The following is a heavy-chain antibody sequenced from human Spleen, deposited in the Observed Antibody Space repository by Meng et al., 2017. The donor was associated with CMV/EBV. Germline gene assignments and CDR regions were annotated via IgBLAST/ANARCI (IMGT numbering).Heavy chain of an antibody. D-gene: IGHD4-23*01. CDR2: INPNSGGT. CDR1: GYTFTDYY. Sequence: ASVKVSCKASGYTFTDYYMHWVRQAPGQGLEWMGWINPNSGGTNYAQKFQGRVTMTRDTSTSTAYIELASDDTAIYYCARTPTGGGYSAPFGMDVWGQGTTVTVSS. J-gene: IGHJ6*02. CDR3: ARTPTGGGYSAPFGMDV. V-gene: IGHV1-2*02.